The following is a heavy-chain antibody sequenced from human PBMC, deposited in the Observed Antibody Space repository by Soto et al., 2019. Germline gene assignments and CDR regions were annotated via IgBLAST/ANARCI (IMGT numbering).Heavy chain of an antibody. Sequence: SLRLSCVDSEVTFSNYWMSWVRQAPGKGLEWVANIRQDGSEKYYADSVKGRFTISRDSAKNSLSLQMNSLRAEDTAMYFCARDPGFCTGGACRWFDPWGRGTLVPVSS. J-gene: IGHJ5*02. D-gene: IGHD2-8*02. CDR3: ARDPGFCTGGACRWFDP. CDR1: EVTFSNYW. V-gene: IGHV3-7*03. CDR2: IRQDGSEK.